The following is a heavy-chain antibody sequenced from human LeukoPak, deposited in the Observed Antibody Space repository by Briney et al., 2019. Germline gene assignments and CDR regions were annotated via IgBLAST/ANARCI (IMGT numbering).Heavy chain of an antibody. CDR2: ISYDGSKK. J-gene: IGHJ2*01. Sequence: PGGSLRLSCAASGFTFSTYAMNWVRQAPGKGLEWVAVISYDGSKKYSANSVKGRFTISRDNSKNTLYLQMNSLRREDTAVYYCARDHDYHYGSGTRFDLWGRGTLVTVSS. D-gene: IGHD3-10*01. CDR1: GFTFSTYA. V-gene: IGHV3-30-3*01. CDR3: ARDHDYHYGSGTRFDL.